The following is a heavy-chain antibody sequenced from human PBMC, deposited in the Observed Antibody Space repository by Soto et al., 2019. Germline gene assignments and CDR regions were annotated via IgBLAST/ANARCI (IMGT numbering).Heavy chain of an antibody. CDR2: MNPNTGNI. CDR3: VRRVASGHRSWFDP. Sequence: QVELVQSGAEVKKPGASVKVSCQASEDTFTHYDINWVGQATGQGLEWMGWMNPNTGNIDYAHKFQGRVTMTRDTSTSTVYMELSSLRSDDTAVYYCVRRVASGHRSWFDPWGHGTLVTVSS. CDR1: EDTFTHYD. D-gene: IGHD2-21*01. V-gene: IGHV1-8*01. J-gene: IGHJ5*02.